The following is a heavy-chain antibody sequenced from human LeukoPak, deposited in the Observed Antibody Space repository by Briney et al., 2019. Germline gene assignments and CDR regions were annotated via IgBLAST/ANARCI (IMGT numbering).Heavy chain of an antibody. Sequence: SETLSLTCAVYGGSFSGYYWSWIRQPPGKGLEWIGEINHSGSTNYNPSLKRRVTISVDTSKNQFSLKLSSVTAADTAVYYCARVGGNYDSSGYYPYYFDYWGQGTLVTVSS. D-gene: IGHD3-22*01. V-gene: IGHV4-34*01. CDR2: INHSGST. J-gene: IGHJ4*02. CDR1: GGSFSGYY. CDR3: ARVGGNYDSSGYYPYYFDY.